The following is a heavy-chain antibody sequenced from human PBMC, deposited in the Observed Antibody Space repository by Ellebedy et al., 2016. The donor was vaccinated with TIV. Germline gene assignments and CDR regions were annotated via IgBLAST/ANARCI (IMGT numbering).Heavy chain of an antibody. Sequence: SETLSLTCTVSGGSISSSSYYWGWIRQPPGKGLEWIGSIYYSGNTYYNPSLKSRVTISVDTSKNQFSLKLSSVTAADTAVYSCARARFTRWFDPWGQGTLVTVSS. CDR1: GGSISSSSYY. J-gene: IGHJ5*02. V-gene: IGHV4-39*01. CDR3: ARARFTRWFDP. D-gene: IGHD3-3*01. CDR2: IYYSGNT.